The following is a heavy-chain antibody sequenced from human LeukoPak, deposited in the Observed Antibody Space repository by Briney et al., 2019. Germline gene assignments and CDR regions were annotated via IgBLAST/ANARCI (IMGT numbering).Heavy chain of an antibody. CDR3: ARDHALIAAAGTSYYFDY. D-gene: IGHD6-13*01. CDR1: GFTFSSYW. J-gene: IGHJ4*02. V-gene: IGHV3-7*03. CDR2: IKQDGSEK. Sequence: GGSLRLSCAASGFTFSSYWMSWVRQAPGKGLEWVANIKQDGSEKYYVDSVKGRFTISRDNAKNSLYLQMNSLRAEDTAVYYCARDHALIAAAGTSYYFDYWGQGTLVTVSS.